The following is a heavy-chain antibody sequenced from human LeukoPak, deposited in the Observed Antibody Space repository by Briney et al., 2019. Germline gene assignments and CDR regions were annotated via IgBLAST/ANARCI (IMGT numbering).Heavy chain of an antibody. D-gene: IGHD2-15*01. CDR3: ARGLRYCSGGRCYFSPPYYYYMDV. CDR1: GYAFSDYF. CDR2: INPKSGAT. V-gene: IGHV1-2*02. Sequence: GASMKVSCKPSGYAFSDYFMHWVRQAPGQGLEWMGWINPKSGATDYAQKFQGRVTMTRNTSISTAYMELSSLRSEDTAVYYCARGLRYCSGGRCYFSPPYYYYMDVWGKGTTVTISS. J-gene: IGHJ6*03.